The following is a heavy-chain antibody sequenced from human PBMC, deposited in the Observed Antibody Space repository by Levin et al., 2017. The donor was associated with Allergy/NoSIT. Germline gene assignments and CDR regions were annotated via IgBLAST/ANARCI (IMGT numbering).Heavy chain of an antibody. CDR3: ARGGPEVYSSSWFVAFDI. CDR1: GGSISSSSYY. Sequence: SETLSLTCTVSGGSISSSSYYWGWIRQPPGKGLEWIGSIYYSGSTYYNPSLKSRVTISVDTSKNQFSLKLSSVTAADTAVYYCARGGPEVYSSSWFVAFDIWGQGTMVTVSS. D-gene: IGHD6-13*01. J-gene: IGHJ3*02. CDR2: IYYSGST. V-gene: IGHV4-39*07.